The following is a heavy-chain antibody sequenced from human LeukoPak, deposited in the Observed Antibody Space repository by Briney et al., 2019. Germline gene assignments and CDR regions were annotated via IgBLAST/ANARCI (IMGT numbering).Heavy chain of an antibody. CDR2: ISGSGGST. D-gene: IGHD6-19*01. J-gene: IGHJ4*02. V-gene: IGHV3-23*01. CDR3: AKSPEQIAVAGLDY. CDR1: GFTFSSYG. Sequence: SGGSLRLSCAASGFTFSSYGMSWVRQAPGKGLEWVSAISGSGGSTYYADSVKGRFTISRDNSKNTLYLQMNSLRAEDTAVYYCAKSPEQIAVAGLDYWGQGTLVTVSS.